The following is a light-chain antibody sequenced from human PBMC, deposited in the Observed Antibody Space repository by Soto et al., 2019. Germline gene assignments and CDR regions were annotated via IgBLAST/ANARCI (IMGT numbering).Light chain of an antibody. CDR3: QQYNKWPRT. CDR1: QSFSSN. Sequence: EIVMTQSPATLSVSPGERATLSCRASQSFSSNLAWYQQKPGQAPRLLIYGASTRATGIPARFSGSGSGTEFTLTISSLQSEDFAVYYCQQYNKWPRTFGQGIKVDI. J-gene: IGKJ1*01. V-gene: IGKV3-15*01. CDR2: GAS.